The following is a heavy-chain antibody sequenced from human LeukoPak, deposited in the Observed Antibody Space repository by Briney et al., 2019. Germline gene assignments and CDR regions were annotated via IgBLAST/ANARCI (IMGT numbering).Heavy chain of an antibody. D-gene: IGHD5-12*01. CDR1: GFTFSSYG. Sequence: GGSLRLSCAASGFTFSSYGMHWVRQAPGKGLEWVAVMSYDGSNKYYADSVKGRFTISRDNSKNTLYLQMNSLRAEDTAIYYCARDWRYNAYDIWGQGTLVIVSS. V-gene: IGHV3-33*05. J-gene: IGHJ4*02. CDR2: MSYDGSNK. CDR3: ARDWRYNAYDI.